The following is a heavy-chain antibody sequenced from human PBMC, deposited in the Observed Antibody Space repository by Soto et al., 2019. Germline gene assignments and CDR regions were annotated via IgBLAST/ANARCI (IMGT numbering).Heavy chain of an antibody. CDR3: ASPSADSPGAFDI. V-gene: IGHV3-7*01. CDR1: GFTFSGYW. CDR2: IKQDGSEK. D-gene: IGHD4-4*01. Sequence: GGSLRLSCAASGFTFSGYWMSWVRQAPGKGLEWVAKIKQDGSEKYYVDSVKGRFTISRDNAKNSLYLQMNSLRAEDTAVYYCASPSADSPGAFDIWGQGT. J-gene: IGHJ3*02.